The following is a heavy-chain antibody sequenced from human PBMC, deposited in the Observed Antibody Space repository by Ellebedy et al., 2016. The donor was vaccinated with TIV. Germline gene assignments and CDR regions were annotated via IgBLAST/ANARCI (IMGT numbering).Heavy chain of an antibody. CDR2: ISDSGMST. CDR3: SKYQGSGSIRPFDY. V-gene: IGHV3-23*01. J-gene: IGHJ4*02. D-gene: IGHD6-19*01. CDR1: GFPFNIYA. Sequence: GESLKISCAASGFPFNIYAMTLVRQAPGKGPEWVLGISDSGMSTHYADSVKGRFIISRDNPTNTLDLQMNSLRAEDTAVYYCSKYQGSGSIRPFDYWGQGTLVTVSS.